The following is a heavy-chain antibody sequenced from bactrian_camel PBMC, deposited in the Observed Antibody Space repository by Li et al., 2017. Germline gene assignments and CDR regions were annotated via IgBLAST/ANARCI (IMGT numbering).Heavy chain of an antibody. CDR1: GYRYRSYC. Sequence: HVQLVESGGDSVQAGGSLTLSCVVSGYRYRSYCMAWFRQVPGKGREGIAGIDSDDSKSYADSVEGRFTISKDNAKHTLYLQMNSLKPEDTAMYYCAADRLPGWAGPCSVRYVYNFGGQGTQVTVS. CDR2: IDSDDSKS. D-gene: IGHD3*01. V-gene: IGHV3S6*01. CDR3: AADRLPGWAGPCSVRYVYNF. J-gene: IGHJ4*01.